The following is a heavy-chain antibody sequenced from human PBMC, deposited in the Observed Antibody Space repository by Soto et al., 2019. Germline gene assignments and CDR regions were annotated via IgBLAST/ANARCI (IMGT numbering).Heavy chain of an antibody. CDR2: ISSSGSTI. V-gene: IGHV3-48*03. Sequence: EVQLVESGGGLVQPGGSLRLSCAASGFTFSSYEMNWVRQAPGKGLEWVSYISSSGSTIYYADSVKGRFTISRDNAKNSLYLQMNSLRAEDTAVYYCARAAQQGRGWPIPLWGGLGYFDLWGRGTLVTVSS. CDR1: GFTFSSYE. D-gene: IGHD6-19*01. J-gene: IGHJ2*01. CDR3: ARAAQQGRGWPIPLWGGLGYFDL.